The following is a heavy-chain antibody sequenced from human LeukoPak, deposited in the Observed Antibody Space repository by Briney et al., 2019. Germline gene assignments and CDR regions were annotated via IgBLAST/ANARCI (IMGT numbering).Heavy chain of an antibody. Sequence: SGPALLKPTQTLTLTCTFSGFSLSTSGMCVSWIRQPPGKALEWLALIDWDDDKYYSTSLKTRLTISKDTSKNQVVLTMTNMDPVDTATYYCARTAMEVRGTPGAFDIWGQGTMVTVSS. V-gene: IGHV2-70*01. CDR1: GFSLSTSGMC. CDR2: IDWDDDK. CDR3: ARTAMEVRGTPGAFDI. D-gene: IGHD3-10*01. J-gene: IGHJ3*02.